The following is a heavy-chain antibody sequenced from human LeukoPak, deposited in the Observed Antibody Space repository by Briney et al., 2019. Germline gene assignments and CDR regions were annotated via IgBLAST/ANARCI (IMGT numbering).Heavy chain of an antibody. CDR1: GGSISSGDYY. D-gene: IGHD3-10*01. CDR2: IYYSGST. CDR3: ARWDYYGSGSYSGMDV. Sequence: SETLSLTCTVSGGSISSGDYYWSWIRQPPGKGLEWIGYIYYSGSTYYNPSLKSRVTISVDTSKDQFSLKLSSVTAADTAVYYCARWDYYGSGSYSGMDVWGQGTTVTVSS. J-gene: IGHJ6*02. V-gene: IGHV4-30-4*01.